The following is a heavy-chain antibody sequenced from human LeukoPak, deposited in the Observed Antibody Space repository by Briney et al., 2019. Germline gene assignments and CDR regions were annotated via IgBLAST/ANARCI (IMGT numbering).Heavy chain of an antibody. J-gene: IGHJ3*02. D-gene: IGHD1-14*01. CDR1: GFMFRSYW. CDR2: IKQDGSEK. CDR3: ARDQSIPNLDAFDI. Sequence: GGSLRLSCAASGFMFRSYWMTWVRQAPGKGLEWVANIKQDGSEKNYLDSVRGRFTISRDDARNSLYLQMNSLRVEDTAVYYCARDQSIPNLDAFDIWGQGTKVTVSS. V-gene: IGHV3-7*05.